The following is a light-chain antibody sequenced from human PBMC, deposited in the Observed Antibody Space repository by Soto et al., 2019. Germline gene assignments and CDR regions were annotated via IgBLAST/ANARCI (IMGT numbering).Light chain of an antibody. V-gene: IGKV1-5*03. J-gene: IGKJ2*01. CDR2: MAS. CDR1: QSIGTW. Sequence: DIQMTQSPSTLSASVGDRVTITCRASQSIGTWLAWYQQKPGKAPKLLTYMASSLESGVPSRFSGSGSGTEFTLTINSLQPDDFATYYCQQYESYFRTFGQGTKLEIK. CDR3: QQYESYFRT.